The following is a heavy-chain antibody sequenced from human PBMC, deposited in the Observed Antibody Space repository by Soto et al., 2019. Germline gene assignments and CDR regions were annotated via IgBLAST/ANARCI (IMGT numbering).Heavy chain of an antibody. V-gene: IGHV3-23*01. CDR2: INGAGDST. CDR3: AKGSSGSRPYYFDY. CDR1: GITFSGSA. Sequence: PGGSLRLSCAGSGITFSGSAMSWVRQAPGKGLEWVSAINGAGDSTYSADSVTGRFTISRDISRNSFYLQMNSLRAEDSAIYYCAKGSSGSRPYYFDYWGQGTLVTVSS. J-gene: IGHJ4*02. D-gene: IGHD3-22*01.